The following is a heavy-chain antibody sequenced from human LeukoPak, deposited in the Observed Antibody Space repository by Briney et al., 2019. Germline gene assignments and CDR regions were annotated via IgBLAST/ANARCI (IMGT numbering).Heavy chain of an antibody. CDR2: IYTSGST. CDR1: GGSISSSSYY. D-gene: IGHD2-2*01. J-gene: IGHJ6*03. CDR3: ARDHVVVVPAAIGGLYYYYYMDV. V-gene: IGHV4-61*02. Sequence: PSETLSLTCTVSGGSISSSSYYWSWIRQPAGKGLEWIGRIYTSGSTNYNPSLKSRVTMSVDTSKNQFSLKLSSVTAADTAVYYCARDHVVVVPAAIGGLYYYYYMDVWGKGTTVTISS.